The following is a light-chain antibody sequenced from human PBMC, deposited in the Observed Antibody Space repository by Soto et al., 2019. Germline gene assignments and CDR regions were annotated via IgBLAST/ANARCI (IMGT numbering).Light chain of an antibody. J-gene: IGKJ1*01. CDR3: QQYGSSPWT. Sequence: ETVLTQSPGTLSLSPGERATLSCRASQTIRSNYLAWYRQTPGQAPRLLIYGASNRATGIADRFSGSGSGTDFTLIISRLEPEDFELFYCQQYGSSPWTFGQGTKVKIK. V-gene: IGKV3-20*01. CDR1: QTIRSNY. CDR2: GAS.